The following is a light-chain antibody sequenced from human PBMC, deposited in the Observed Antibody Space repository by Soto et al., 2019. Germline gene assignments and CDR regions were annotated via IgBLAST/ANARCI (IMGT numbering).Light chain of an antibody. V-gene: IGKV3-15*01. CDR3: QQYKNWPLT. J-gene: IGKJ4*01. Sequence: EIVMTQSPDTLSVSPGERVTLSCRASQSVSNSFAWYQQKPGQVPRLLIYGASTRATGVPARFNGSGSGTEFTLTISSLQSEDFAVYYCQQYKNWPLTFGGVTKVEVK. CDR2: GAS. CDR1: QSVSNS.